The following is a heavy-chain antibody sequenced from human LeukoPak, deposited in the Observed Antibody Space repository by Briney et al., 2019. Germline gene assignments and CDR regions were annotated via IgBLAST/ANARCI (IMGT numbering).Heavy chain of an antibody. CDR2: IKQDGSEN. CDR3: ARDGYNPASDY. CDR1: GFTFSSYC. Sequence: GGSLRLSCAASGFTFSSYCMSWVRQAPGKGREWVAYIKQDGSENYYVDSVKGRFTISRDNAKISLYLQMNSLRAEDTAVYYCARDGYNPASDYWGQGTLVTVSS. V-gene: IGHV3-7*01. J-gene: IGHJ4*02. D-gene: IGHD5-24*01.